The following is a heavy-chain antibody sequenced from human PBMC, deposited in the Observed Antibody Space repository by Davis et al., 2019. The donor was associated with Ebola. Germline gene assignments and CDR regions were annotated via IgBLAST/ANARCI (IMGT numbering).Heavy chain of an antibody. CDR2: INPSGGST. Sequence: GESLKISCKGSGYTFTSYYMHWVRQAPGQGLEWMGIINPSGGSTSYAQKFQGRVTMTRDTSTSTVYMELSSLRSEDTAVYYCARDGSALGMDVWGKGTTVTVSS. D-gene: IGHD3-10*01. CDR1: GYTFTSYY. J-gene: IGHJ6*04. V-gene: IGHV1-46*01. CDR3: ARDGSALGMDV.